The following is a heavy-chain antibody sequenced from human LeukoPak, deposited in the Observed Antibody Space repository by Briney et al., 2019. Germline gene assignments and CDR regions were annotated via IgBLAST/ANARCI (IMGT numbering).Heavy chain of an antibody. CDR2: INHSGST. D-gene: IGHD4-17*01. CDR3: ARGPTVTTLNY. Sequence: SETLSLTCAVYGGSFSGYYWSWIRQPPGKGLGWIGEINHSGSTNYNPSLKSRVTISVDTSKNQFSLKLSSVTAADTAVYYCARGPTVTTLNYWGQGTLVTVSS. CDR1: GGSFSGYY. V-gene: IGHV4-34*01. J-gene: IGHJ4*02.